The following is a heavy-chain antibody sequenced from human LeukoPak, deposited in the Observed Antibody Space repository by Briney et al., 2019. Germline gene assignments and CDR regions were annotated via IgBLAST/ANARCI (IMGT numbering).Heavy chain of an antibody. Sequence: ASVKVSCKASGCTFTAYYMHWVRQAPGQGLEWMGLINPNSGGTSYAQKFQGRVTMTRDMSISTAYMELSKLTSDDTAVYYCARDKGTLGGDSWGPGTLVTVSS. V-gene: IGHV1-2*02. CDR3: ARDKGTLGGDS. D-gene: IGHD3-16*01. J-gene: IGHJ4*02. CDR2: INPNSGGT. CDR1: GCTFTAYY.